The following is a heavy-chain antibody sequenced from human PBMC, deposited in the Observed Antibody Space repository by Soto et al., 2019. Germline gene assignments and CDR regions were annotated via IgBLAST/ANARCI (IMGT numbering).Heavy chain of an antibody. CDR1: GFTFNIYG. CDR3: ARHPYFDGNNSYSSHGSFGP. D-gene: IGHD3-9*01. Sequence: QVQLVESGGGVVQPGRSLRLSCEASGFTFNIYGMHWVRQAPGKGLELVAAIWYDGTNKYYGDSVKGRLTISRDNSKSPLYLQMSGLRAEDTAVYYCARHPYFDGNNSYSSHGSFGPWGHGTLVTVSS. V-gene: IGHV3-33*01. CDR2: IWYDGTNK. J-gene: IGHJ5*02.